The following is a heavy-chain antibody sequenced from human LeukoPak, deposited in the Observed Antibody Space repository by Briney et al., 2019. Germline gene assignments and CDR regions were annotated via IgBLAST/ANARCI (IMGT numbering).Heavy chain of an antibody. J-gene: IGHJ6*02. CDR3: ARDRAAASYYYYGLDV. D-gene: IGHD6-13*01. CDR1: GFTVSINY. V-gene: IGHV3-53*01. Sequence: GGSLRLSCAASGFTVSINYMSWVRQAPGKGLEWVSVIYSDGTTYYADSVKGRFTISRDNAKNSLYLQMNSLRAEDTAVYHCARDRAAASYYYYGLDVWGQGTTVTVSS. CDR2: IYSDGTT.